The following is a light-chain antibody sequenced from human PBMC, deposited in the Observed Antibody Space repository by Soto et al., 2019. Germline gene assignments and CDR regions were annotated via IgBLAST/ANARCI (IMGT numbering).Light chain of an antibody. V-gene: IGKV1-6*01. J-gene: IGKJ4*01. CDR3: LQDYYYPLT. Sequence: LCAYVGDRVIINCRASQSISSYLNWYQQKPGKAPKLLIYAASSLQSGVPSRFSGSGSGTDFTLTISSLQPEDFATYYCLQDYYYPLTFGGGTKVDIK. CDR2: AAS. CDR1: QSISSY.